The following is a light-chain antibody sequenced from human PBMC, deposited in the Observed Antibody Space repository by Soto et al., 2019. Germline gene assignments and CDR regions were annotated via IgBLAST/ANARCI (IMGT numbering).Light chain of an antibody. CDR3: KQYDNPPTT. CDR1: QDISNY. V-gene: IGKV1-33*01. CDR2: DAS. Sequence: DIQMTQSPSSLSASVGDRVTITCQASQDISNYLNWYQQKPGKAPKLLIYDASNLETGVPSRFSGSGSGTDFTFTISSLQPKEIEKYYGKQYDNPPTTFAQGTRREIK. J-gene: IGKJ5*01.